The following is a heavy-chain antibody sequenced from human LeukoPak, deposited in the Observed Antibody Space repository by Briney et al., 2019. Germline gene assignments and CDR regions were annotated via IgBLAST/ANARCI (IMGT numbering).Heavy chain of an antibody. Sequence: PGGSLRLSCAASGFTFSSYGMHWVRQAPGKGLEWVALISFDGSKKYLADSVKGRFTVSRDNSKNTLYLQMNSLIPDDTAVYYCARDTTYAFDIWGQGTMVTVSS. V-gene: IGHV3-30*03. CDR3: ARDTTYAFDI. CDR1: GFTFSSYG. J-gene: IGHJ3*02. D-gene: IGHD2/OR15-2a*01. CDR2: ISFDGSKK.